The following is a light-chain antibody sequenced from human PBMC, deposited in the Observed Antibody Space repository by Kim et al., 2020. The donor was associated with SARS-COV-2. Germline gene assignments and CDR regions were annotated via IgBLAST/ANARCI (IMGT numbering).Light chain of an antibody. V-gene: IGKV3-20*01. CDR3: QQYSNSLGT. CDR1: QSVSRIY. Sequence: LSPREGAPHSCRASQSVSRIYLAWYQQRRGQAPRLLIYGTSSRATGIPDRFSGSGSGTDFTLTISRLEPEDFAVYYCQQYSNSLGTFGQGTKLEIK. CDR2: GTS. J-gene: IGKJ2*02.